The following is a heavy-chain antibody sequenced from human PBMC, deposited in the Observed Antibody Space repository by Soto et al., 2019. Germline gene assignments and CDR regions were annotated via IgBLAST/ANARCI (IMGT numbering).Heavy chain of an antibody. CDR2: IYTSGST. J-gene: IGHJ6*02. CDR1: GGSISSYY. V-gene: IGHV4-4*07. CDR3: ARGVRSTVAPYYYYYGMDV. Sequence: QVQLQESGPGLVKPSETLSLTCTVSGGSISSYYWSWIRQPARKGLEWIGRIYTSGSTNYNPSLNSRVTMSVDTSKNQFSLKLRSVTAADTSVYYCARGVRSTVAPYYYYYGMDVWGQGTTVTVSS. D-gene: IGHD4-4*01.